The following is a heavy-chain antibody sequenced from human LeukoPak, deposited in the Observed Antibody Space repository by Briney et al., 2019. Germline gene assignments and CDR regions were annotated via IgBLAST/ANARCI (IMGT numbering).Heavy chain of an antibody. D-gene: IGHD3-10*01. CDR1: GYTFTGYY. CDR3: ARVASSSGSGSRLPPDY. CDR2: INPNSGGT. V-gene: IGHV1-2*02. Sequence: ASVKVSCKASGYTFTGYYMHWVRQAPGQGLEWMGWINPNSGGTNYAQKFQGRVTMTRDTSISTAYMELSRLRSDDTAVYYCARVASSSGSGSRLPPDYWGQGTLVTVSS. J-gene: IGHJ4*02.